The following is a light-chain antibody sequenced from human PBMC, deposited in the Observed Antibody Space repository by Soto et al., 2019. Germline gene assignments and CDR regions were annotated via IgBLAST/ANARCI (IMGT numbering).Light chain of an antibody. Sequence: QSVLTQSPSASASLGASVKLTCTLSSGHSSYAIAWHQQQPEKGPRYLMKVNSDGSHSKGDGIPDRFSGSSSGAERHLTISSLQSGDEADYYCQTWGTGIHWVFGGGTKLTVL. V-gene: IGLV4-69*01. CDR2: VNSDGSH. CDR3: QTWGTGIHWV. J-gene: IGLJ3*02. CDR1: SGHSSYA.